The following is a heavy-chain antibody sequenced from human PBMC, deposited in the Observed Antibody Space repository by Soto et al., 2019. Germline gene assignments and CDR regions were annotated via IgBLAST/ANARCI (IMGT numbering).Heavy chain of an antibody. CDR1: GYTFSSYA. CDR2: ISGSGGST. Sequence: GGSLRLSCAASGYTFSSYAMSWVRQAPGKGLEWVSAISGSGGSTYYADSVKGRFTISRDNSKNTLFLQMSSLRVEDTAMYYSARDGAGRNWFDHWGQGNWVTV. D-gene: IGHD3-10*01. CDR3: ARDGAGRNWFDH. J-gene: IGHJ5*02. V-gene: IGHV3-23*01.